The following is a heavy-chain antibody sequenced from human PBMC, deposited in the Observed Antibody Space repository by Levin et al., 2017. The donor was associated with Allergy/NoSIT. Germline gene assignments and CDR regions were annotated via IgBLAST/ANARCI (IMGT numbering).Heavy chain of an antibody. CDR2: ISYDGSNK. CDR3: AKDVGQGGWNGFDY. Sequence: GGSLRLSCAASGFTFSSYGMHWVRQAPGKGLEWVAVISYDGSNKYYADSVKGRFTISRDNSKNTLYLQMNSLRAEDTAVYYCAKDVGQGGWNGFDYWGQGTLVTVSS. D-gene: IGHD1-1*01. CDR1: GFTFSSYG. J-gene: IGHJ4*02. V-gene: IGHV3-30*18.